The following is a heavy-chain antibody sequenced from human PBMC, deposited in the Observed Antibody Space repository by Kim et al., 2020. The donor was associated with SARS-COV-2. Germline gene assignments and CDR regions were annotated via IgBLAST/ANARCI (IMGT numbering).Heavy chain of an antibody. J-gene: IGHJ3*02. D-gene: IGHD3-9*01. Sequence: ASVKVSCKASGYTFTSYDINWVRQATGQGLEWMGWMNPNSGNTGYAQKFQGRVTMTRNTSISTAYIELSSLRSEDTAVYYCARVLRYFDWSSDAFDIWGQGTMVTVSS. CDR2: MNPNSGNT. CDR3: ARVLRYFDWSSDAFDI. V-gene: IGHV1-8*01. CDR1: GYTFTSYD.